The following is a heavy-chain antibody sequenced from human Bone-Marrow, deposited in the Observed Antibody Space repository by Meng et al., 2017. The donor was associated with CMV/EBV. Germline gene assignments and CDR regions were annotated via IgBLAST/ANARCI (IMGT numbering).Heavy chain of an antibody. J-gene: IGHJ5*02. CDR1: GYTFTSYG. CDR3: ARVKAWFDP. V-gene: IGHV1-18*01. CDR2: ISPNNGNT. Sequence: ASVKVSCKASGYTFTSYGISWVRQAPGQGLEWVGWISPNNGNTNYVQRIQGRATMTTDTATSTAYLELRNLRFDDTAVYYCARVKAWFDPWGQGTLVTVSS.